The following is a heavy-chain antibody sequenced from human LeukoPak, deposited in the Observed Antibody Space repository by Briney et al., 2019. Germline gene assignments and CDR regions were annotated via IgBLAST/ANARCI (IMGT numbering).Heavy chain of an antibody. CDR1: GSTFSSYS. D-gene: IGHD4-23*01. CDR3: AKDRYPVVTDY. CDR2: ISGSGGST. V-gene: IGHV3-23*01. J-gene: IGHJ4*02. Sequence: GGSLRLSCAASGSTFSSYSMNWVRQAPGKGLEWVSAISGSGGSTYYADSVKGRFTISRDNSKNTLYLQMNSLRAEDTAVYYCAKDRYPVVTDYWGQGTLVTVSS.